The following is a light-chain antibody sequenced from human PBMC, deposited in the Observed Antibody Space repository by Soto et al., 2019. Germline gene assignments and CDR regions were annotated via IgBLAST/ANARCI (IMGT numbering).Light chain of an antibody. J-gene: IGKJ4*01. Sequence: EIVLTQSPATLSLSPGERATLSCRASQSVSSYLAWYQQKPGQAPRLLIYDASNRATGIPARFSCSGSGTDFTLTISCLEPEDFAVYYCQQRSNWPLTFGGGTKVEIK. CDR2: DAS. CDR1: QSVSSY. CDR3: QQRSNWPLT. V-gene: IGKV3-11*01.